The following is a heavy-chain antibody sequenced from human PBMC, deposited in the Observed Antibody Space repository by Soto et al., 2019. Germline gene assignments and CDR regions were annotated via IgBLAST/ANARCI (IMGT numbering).Heavy chain of an antibody. J-gene: IGHJ4*02. D-gene: IGHD5-12*01. CDR2: ISAYNGNT. V-gene: IGHV1-18*01. Sequence: ASVKVSCKASGYTFTSYGISWVRQAPGQGLEWMGWISAYNGNTNYAQKLQGRVTMTTDTSTSTAYMELRSLRSDDTAVYYCARDDSSNIVATISDYWGQGTLVTVSS. CDR1: GYTFTSYG. CDR3: ARDDSSNIVATISDY.